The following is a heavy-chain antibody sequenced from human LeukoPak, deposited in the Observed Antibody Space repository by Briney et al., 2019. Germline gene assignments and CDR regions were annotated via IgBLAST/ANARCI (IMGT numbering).Heavy chain of an antibody. V-gene: IGHV1-2*02. Sequence: ASVKVSCKASGYTFTGYYMHWVRQAPGQGLEWMGWINPNSGGTNCAQKFQGRVTMTRDTSISTAYMELSRLRSDDTAVYYCARDDLYSSSSEYYYYGMDVWGQGTTVTVSS. D-gene: IGHD6-6*01. J-gene: IGHJ6*02. CDR2: INPNSGGT. CDR3: ARDDLYSSSSEYYYYGMDV. CDR1: GYTFTGYY.